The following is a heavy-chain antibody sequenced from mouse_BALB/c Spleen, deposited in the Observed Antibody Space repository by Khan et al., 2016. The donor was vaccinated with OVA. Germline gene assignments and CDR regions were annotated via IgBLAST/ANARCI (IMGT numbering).Heavy chain of an antibody. CDR2: ISYSGNT. CDR3: ARVYGGDFDY. D-gene: IGHD1-1*01. Sequence: EVQLQESGPGLVKPSQSLSLTCTVTGYSIPSDYAWNWIRQFPGNKLEWMGFISYSGNTKYNPSLKSRFSITRDTSKNQFFLQLNSVTTEDTATYYCARVYGGDFDYGGQGTSLTVSS. V-gene: IGHV3-2*02. J-gene: IGHJ2*02. CDR1: GYSIPSDYA.